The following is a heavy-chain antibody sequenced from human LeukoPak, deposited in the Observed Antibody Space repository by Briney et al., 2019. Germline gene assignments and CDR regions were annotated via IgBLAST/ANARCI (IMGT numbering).Heavy chain of an antibody. D-gene: IGHD3-22*01. Sequence: SETLSLTCAVYGGSFSGYYWSWIRQPPGKGLEWIGDINHSGSTNYNPSLKSRVTISVDTSKNQFSLKLSSVTAADTAVYYCAREDYYASCGYLTPSPAFDIWGQGTMVTASS. CDR1: GGSFSGYY. J-gene: IGHJ3*02. CDR2: INHSGST. CDR3: AREDYYASCGYLTPSPAFDI. V-gene: IGHV4-34*01.